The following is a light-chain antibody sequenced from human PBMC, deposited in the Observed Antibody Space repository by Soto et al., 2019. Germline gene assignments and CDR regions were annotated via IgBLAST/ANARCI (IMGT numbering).Light chain of an antibody. J-gene: IGKJ1*01. CDR1: QSVSSSF. CDR2: GAS. CDR3: QQYDSSPWS. Sequence: EIVLTQSPGTLSLSPGERATLSCRASQSVSSSFLAWYQQKPGRAPRLLIYGASSRATGIPDRFSGSGSGTDFTLTISGLEPEDFAVYYCQQYDSSPWSFGQGTKVEIK. V-gene: IGKV3-20*01.